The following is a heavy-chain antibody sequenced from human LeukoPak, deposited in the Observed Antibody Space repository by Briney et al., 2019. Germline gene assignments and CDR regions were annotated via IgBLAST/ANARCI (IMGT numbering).Heavy chain of an antibody. D-gene: IGHD1-26*01. CDR1: GGSFSGYY. CDR3: ASFGRSRELLRGVEFDY. Sequence: SETLSLTCAVYGGSFSGYYWSWIRQPPGKGLEWIGEINHSGSTNYNPSLKSRVTISVDTSKNQFSLKLSSVTAADTAVYYCASFGRSRELLRGVEFDYWSQGTLVTVSS. J-gene: IGHJ4*02. V-gene: IGHV4-34*01. CDR2: INHSGST.